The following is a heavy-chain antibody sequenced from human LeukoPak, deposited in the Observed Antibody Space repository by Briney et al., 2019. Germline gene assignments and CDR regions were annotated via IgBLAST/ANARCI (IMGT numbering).Heavy chain of an antibody. Sequence: PSETLSLTCAVYGGSFSVYYWSWIRQPPGKGLEWIGEINHSGSTNYNPSLKSRVTISVDTSKNQFSLKLSSVTAADTAVYYCASPALNSRPDYWGQGTLVTVSS. D-gene: IGHD6-13*01. CDR3: ASPALNSRPDY. CDR2: INHSGST. CDR1: GGSFSVYY. V-gene: IGHV4-34*01. J-gene: IGHJ4*02.